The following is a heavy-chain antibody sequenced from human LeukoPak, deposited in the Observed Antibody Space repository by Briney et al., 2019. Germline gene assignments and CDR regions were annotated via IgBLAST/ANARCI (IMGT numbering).Heavy chain of an antibody. Sequence: ASVKVSCKASEYTFTDYYMHWVRQAPGQGLEWMGWINPVSGGTNYVQKFQGRVTMTRDTSISTAYMELSRLRSDDTAVYYCARANFLSCSSTSCLFDYGGQGTLVTVSS. CDR3: ARANFLSCSSTSCLFDY. J-gene: IGHJ4*02. V-gene: IGHV1-2*02. CDR1: EYTFTDYY. D-gene: IGHD2-2*01. CDR2: INPVSGGT.